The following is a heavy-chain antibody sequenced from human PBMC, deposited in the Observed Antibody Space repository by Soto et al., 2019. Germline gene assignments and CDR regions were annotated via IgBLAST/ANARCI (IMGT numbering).Heavy chain of an antibody. CDR3: ARVGIGRPSEHIVVSKYYFDY. Sequence: SETLSLTCAVYGGSFSGYYWSWIRQPPGKGLEWIGEINHSGSTNYNPSLKSRVTISVDTSKNQFSLKLSSVTAADTAVYYCARVGIGRPSEHIVVSKYYFDYWGQGTLVTVSS. V-gene: IGHV4-34*01. D-gene: IGHD2-21*01. CDR2: INHSGST. J-gene: IGHJ4*02. CDR1: GGSFSGYY.